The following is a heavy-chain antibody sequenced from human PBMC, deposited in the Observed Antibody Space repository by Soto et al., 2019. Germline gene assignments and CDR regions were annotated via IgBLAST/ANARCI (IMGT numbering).Heavy chain of an antibody. D-gene: IGHD3-10*01. CDR1: GGSISSSSYY. CDR2: IYYSGST. Sequence: PSETLSLTCTVSGGSISSSSYYWGWIRQPPGKGLEWIGSIYYSGSTYYNPSLKSRVTISVDTSKNQFSLKLSSVTAADTAVYYCARHSPLLWFGELYPGAGNAFDIWGQGTMVT. CDR3: ARHSPLLWFGELYPGAGNAFDI. V-gene: IGHV4-39*01. J-gene: IGHJ3*02.